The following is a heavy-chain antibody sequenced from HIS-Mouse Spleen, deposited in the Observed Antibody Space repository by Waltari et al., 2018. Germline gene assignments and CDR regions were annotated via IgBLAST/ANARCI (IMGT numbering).Heavy chain of an antibody. V-gene: IGHV4-39*07. CDR3: AREIPYSSSWYDWYFDL. J-gene: IGHJ2*01. D-gene: IGHD6-13*01. Sequence: QLQLQESGPGLVKPAETLSLTCTVSGGSISSSSYYWGWIRQPPGKGRGWIGRIYYSGSTYYNPSLKSRVTISVDTSKNQFSLKLSSVTAADTAVYYCAREIPYSSSWYDWYFDLWGRGTLVTVSS. CDR2: IYYSGST. CDR1: GGSISSSSYY.